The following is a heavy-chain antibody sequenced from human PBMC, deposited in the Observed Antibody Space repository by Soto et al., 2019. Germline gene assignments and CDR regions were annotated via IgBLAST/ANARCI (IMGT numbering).Heavy chain of an antibody. D-gene: IGHD6-6*01. CDR1: GFTFTSSA. CDR2: IVVGSGNT. CDR3: ARGVVPLRWLVY. V-gene: IGHV1-58*01. Sequence: GASVKVSCKASGFTFTSSAVQWVRQARGQRLEWIGWIVVGSGNTNYAQKFQERVTITRDMSTSTAYMELRSLRSDDTAVYYCARGVVPLRWLVYWGPGTLVTVSS. J-gene: IGHJ4*02.